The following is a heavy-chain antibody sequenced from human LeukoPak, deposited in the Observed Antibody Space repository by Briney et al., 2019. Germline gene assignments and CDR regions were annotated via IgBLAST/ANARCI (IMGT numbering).Heavy chain of an antibody. CDR1: GFTFSRYG. CDR2: VSYDGSAK. J-gene: IGHJ4*02. V-gene: IGHV3-30*03. Sequence: GGSLRLSCEASGFTFSRYGMHWVRQAPGKGLEWVAVVSYDGSAKYYAGSVKGRFTISRDNSKNTLDLQMNSLRAEDTAIYYCARDIASRRIDYWGQGTLVTVSS. CDR3: ARDIASRRIDY. D-gene: IGHD6-6*01.